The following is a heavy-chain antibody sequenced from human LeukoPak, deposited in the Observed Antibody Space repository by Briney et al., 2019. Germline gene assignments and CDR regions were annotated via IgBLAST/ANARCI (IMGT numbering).Heavy chain of an antibody. J-gene: IGHJ6*02. CDR2: IYYSGST. CDR3: ASGPIWGSYRYPPATKYYYYGMDV. CDR1: GGSISSGGYY. Sequence: ASETLSLTCTVSGGSISSGGYYWSWIRQHPGKGLEWIGYIYYSGSTNYNPSLKSRVTISVDTSKNQFSLKLSSVTAADTAVYYCASGPIWGSYRYPPATKYYYYGMDVWGQGTTVTVSS. V-gene: IGHV4-31*03. D-gene: IGHD3-16*02.